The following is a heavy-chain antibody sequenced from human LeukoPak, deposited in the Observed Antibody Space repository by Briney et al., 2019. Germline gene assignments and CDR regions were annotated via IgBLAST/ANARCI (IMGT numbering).Heavy chain of an antibody. CDR1: GGSINSYY. V-gene: IGHV4-4*07. CDR2: IYYSGST. D-gene: IGHD4-23*01. J-gene: IGHJ4*02. CDR3: ARGGKATVVTM. Sequence: PSETLSLTCTVSGGSINSYYWSWIRQPAGKGLEWIGRIYYSGSTNYNPSLKSRVSISVYTSKNQFSLKLTSVTAADTAVYYFARGGKATVVTMWGQGILVTVSS.